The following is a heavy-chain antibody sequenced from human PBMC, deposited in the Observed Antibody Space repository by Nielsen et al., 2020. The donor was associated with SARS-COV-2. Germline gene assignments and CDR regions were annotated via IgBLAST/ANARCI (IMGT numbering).Heavy chain of an antibody. CDR2: ISAYNGNT. Sequence: ASVKVSCKASGYTFTSYGNSWVRQAPGQGLEWMGWISAYNGNTNYAQKLQGRVTMTTDTSTSTAYMELRSLRSDDTAVYYCARVMCSSTSCYTDYYYGMDVWGQGTTVTVSS. D-gene: IGHD2-2*02. V-gene: IGHV1-18*01. J-gene: IGHJ6*02. CDR3: ARVMCSSTSCYTDYYYGMDV. CDR1: GYTFTSYG.